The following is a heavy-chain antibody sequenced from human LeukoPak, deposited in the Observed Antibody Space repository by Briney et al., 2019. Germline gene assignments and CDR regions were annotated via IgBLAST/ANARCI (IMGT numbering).Heavy chain of an antibody. V-gene: IGHV5-51*01. J-gene: IGHJ4*02. D-gene: IGHD2-2*02. Sequence: GESLKISCKGSGYSFTSYWIGWVRQMPGKGLEWMGIIYPGDSDTRYSPSFQGQVTISADKSISTAYLQWSSLKASDTAMYYCARHGGYCSSTSCYRGDYFDYWGQGTLVTVSS. CDR1: GYSFTSYW. CDR3: ARHGGYCSSTSCYRGDYFDY. CDR2: IYPGDSDT.